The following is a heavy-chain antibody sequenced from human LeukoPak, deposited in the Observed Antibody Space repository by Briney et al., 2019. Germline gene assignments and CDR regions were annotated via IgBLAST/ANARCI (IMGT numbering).Heavy chain of an antibody. J-gene: IGHJ4*02. CDR2: IRSKAYGGTT. CDR1: GFTFSSYA. D-gene: IGHD3-22*01. CDR3: TRDYDSSGYYLEYYFDY. Sequence: PGGSLRLSCAASGFTFSSYAMSWVRQAPGKGLEWVGFIRSKAYGGTTEYAASVKGRFTISRDDSKSIAYLQMNSLKTEDTAVYYCTRDYDSSGYYLEYYFDYWGQGTLVTVSS. V-gene: IGHV3-49*04.